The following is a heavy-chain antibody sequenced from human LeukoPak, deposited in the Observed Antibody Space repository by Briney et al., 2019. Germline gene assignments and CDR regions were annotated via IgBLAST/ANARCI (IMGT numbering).Heavy chain of an antibody. Sequence: GGSLRLSCAASGFIFNNYALSWVRQAPGKGLEWVSTTSGNGGSATYTYYADSVKGRFTISRDNSKDTLYLQMNSLRAEDTAVYYCAKDRSGYYVVGAFDIWGQGTMVTVSS. CDR1: GFIFNNYA. V-gene: IGHV3-23*01. CDR3: AKDRSGYYVVGAFDI. CDR2: TSGNGGSATYT. D-gene: IGHD3-3*01. J-gene: IGHJ3*02.